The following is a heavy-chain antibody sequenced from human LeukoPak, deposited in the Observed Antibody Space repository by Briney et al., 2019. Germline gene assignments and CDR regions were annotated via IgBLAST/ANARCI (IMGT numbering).Heavy chain of an antibody. Sequence: GGSLRLSWAAYGFTFNSYSMNWVRQAPGKGLEWVSSISSSSSSIYYADSVKGRFTISRDNAKNSLYLQMNSLRAEDTAVYYCARASGDIVETATMGSYWGQGTLVTVSS. CDR2: ISSSSSSI. J-gene: IGHJ4*02. D-gene: IGHD5-18*01. CDR3: ARASGDIVETATMGSY. V-gene: IGHV3-21*01. CDR1: GFTFNSYS.